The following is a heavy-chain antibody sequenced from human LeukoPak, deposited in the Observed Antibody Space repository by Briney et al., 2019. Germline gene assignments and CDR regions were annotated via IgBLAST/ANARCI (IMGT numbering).Heavy chain of an antibody. J-gene: IGHJ4*02. CDR3: ARDNDGDYVLNY. Sequence: GGSLRLSCAASGFTFSSYSMSWVRQAPGKGLEWVSYISSSSDTIYYADSVKGRFTISRDNSKNTLYLQMNSLRAEDTAVYYCARDNDGDYVLNYWGQGTLVTVSS. CDR2: ISSSSDTI. V-gene: IGHV3-48*01. CDR1: GFTFSSYS. D-gene: IGHD4-17*01.